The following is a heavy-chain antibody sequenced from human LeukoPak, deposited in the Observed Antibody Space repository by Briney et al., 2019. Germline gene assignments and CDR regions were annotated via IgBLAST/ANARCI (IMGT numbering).Heavy chain of an antibody. CDR2: IYPGDSDT. V-gene: IGHV5-51*01. CDR3: ARRPQSYYGMDV. J-gene: IGHJ6*02. CDR1: GYTFSNYW. Sequence: GESLKISCKGSGYTFSNYWIGWVRQMPGKGLEWMGIIYPGDSDTRYSPSFQGQVTISADKPISTTYLQWSSLKASDTAMYYCARRPQSYYGMDVWGQGTTVTVSS.